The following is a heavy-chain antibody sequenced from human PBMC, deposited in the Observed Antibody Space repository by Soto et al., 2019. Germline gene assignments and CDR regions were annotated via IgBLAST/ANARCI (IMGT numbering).Heavy chain of an antibody. CDR3: ARCEIGRDYYYYYMDV. CDR2: INHSGST. CDR1: GGSFSGYY. J-gene: IGHJ6*03. V-gene: IGHV4-34*01. D-gene: IGHD1-26*01. Sequence: SETLSLTCAVYGGSFSGYYWSWIRQPPGKGLEWIGEINHSGSTNYNPSLKSRVTISVDTSKNQFSLKLSSVTAADTAVYYCARCEIGRDYYYYYMDVWGKGTTVTVSS.